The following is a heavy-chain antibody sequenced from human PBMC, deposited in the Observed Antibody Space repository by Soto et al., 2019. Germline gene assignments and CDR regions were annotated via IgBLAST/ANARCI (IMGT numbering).Heavy chain of an antibody. CDR3: ARLYSSSWYNWFDP. CDR1: GYTFTSYD. D-gene: IGHD6-13*01. CDR2: MNPNSGNT. J-gene: IGHJ5*02. Sequence: ASVKVSCKASGYTFTSYDINWVRQATGQGLEWMGWMNPNSGNTGYAQKFQGRVTMTRNTPISTAYMELSSLRSEDTAVYYCARLYSSSWYNWFDPWGQGTLVTVSS. V-gene: IGHV1-8*01.